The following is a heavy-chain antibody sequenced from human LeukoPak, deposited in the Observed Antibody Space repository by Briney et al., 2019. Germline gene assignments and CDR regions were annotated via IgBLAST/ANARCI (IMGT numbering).Heavy chain of an antibody. Sequence: ASVKVSCKASGYTFTSYDFNWVRQATGQGLECMVWMNPISGNTGYAQKFQGRVTMTMNTSIRPAYMELSSLRSEAPAVYYCARGRVRGRDYYYYYMDVWGKGTKVTISS. V-gene: IGHV1-8*01. CDR3: ARGRVRGRDYYYYYMDV. D-gene: IGHD3-10*01. J-gene: IGHJ6*03. CDR2: MNPISGNT. CDR1: GYTFTSYD.